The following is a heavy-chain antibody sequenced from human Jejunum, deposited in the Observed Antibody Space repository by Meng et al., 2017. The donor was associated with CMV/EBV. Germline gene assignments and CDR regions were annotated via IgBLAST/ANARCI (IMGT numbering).Heavy chain of an antibody. V-gene: IGHV3-9*01. J-gene: IGHJ3*02. Sequence: SGFDLDDYAVHWVRQVPGKGLEWVSSTSWNSDRIDYADPVKGRFTISRDNARNFLYVQMNSLKPEDTALYYCAKDIGAYAGFETWGQGTRVTVSS. CDR2: TSWNSDRI. CDR1: GFDLDDYA. CDR3: AKDIGAYAGFET. D-gene: IGHD4-23*01.